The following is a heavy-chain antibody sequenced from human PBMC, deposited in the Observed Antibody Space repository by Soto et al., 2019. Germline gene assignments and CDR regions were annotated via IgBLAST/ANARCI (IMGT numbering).Heavy chain of an antibody. D-gene: IGHD5-12*01. Sequence: SGPTLVNPTETLTLTCTVSGFSLSNARMGVSWIRQPPGKALEWLAHIFSNDEKSYSTSLKSRLTISKDTSKSQVVLTMTNMDPVDTATYYCARIQTGRWLQLGYYYYGMDVWGQGTTVTV. CDR2: IFSNDEK. V-gene: IGHV2-26*01. J-gene: IGHJ6*02. CDR1: GFSLSNARMG. CDR3: ARIQTGRWLQLGYYYYGMDV.